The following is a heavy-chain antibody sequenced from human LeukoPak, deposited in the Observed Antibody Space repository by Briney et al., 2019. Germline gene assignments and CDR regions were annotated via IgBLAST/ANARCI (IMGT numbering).Heavy chain of an antibody. D-gene: IGHD3-10*01. CDR1: GGSISSYY. CDR3: ARASGSYYKRLSFDY. CDR2: IYYSGST. V-gene: IGHV4-59*08. Sequence: SETLSLTCTVSGGSISSYYWSWIRQPPGKGLEWIGYIYYSGSTNYNPSLKSRVTISVDTSKNQFSLKLSSVTAADTAVYYCARASGSYYKRLSFDYWGQGTLVTVSS. J-gene: IGHJ4*02.